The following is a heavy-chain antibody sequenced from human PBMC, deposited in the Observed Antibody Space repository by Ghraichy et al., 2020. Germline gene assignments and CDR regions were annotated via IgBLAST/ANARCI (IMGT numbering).Heavy chain of an antibody. CDR3: ARLGYSSSWPRLRYSNWFDP. CDR2: INHSGST. J-gene: IGHJ5*02. V-gene: IGHV4-34*01. D-gene: IGHD6-13*01. CDR1: GGSFSGYY. Sequence: SETLSLTCAVYGGSFSGYYWSWIRQPPGKGLEWIGEINHSGSTNYNPSLKSRVTISVDTSKNQFSLKLSSVTAADTAVYYCARLGYSSSWPRLRYSNWFDPWGQGTLVTVSS.